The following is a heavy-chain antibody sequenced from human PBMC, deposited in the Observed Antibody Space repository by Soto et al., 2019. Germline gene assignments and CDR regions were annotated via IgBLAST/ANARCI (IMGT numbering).Heavy chain of an antibody. CDR3: ARGGGIVVVTAPYDH. J-gene: IGHJ4*02. CDR2: INPSGVYT. CDR1: GYTFSSYY. Sequence: QVQLVQSGAEVKKPGASVKVSCKASGYTFSSYYMNWVRQAPGQGLEWLGIINPSGVYTTYAQRFLCRVTMTSDTSTSTVHMELGSLTSEDTAVYYCARGGGIVVVTAPYDHCGQGPLVTVSS. V-gene: IGHV1-46*03. D-gene: IGHD2-21*02.